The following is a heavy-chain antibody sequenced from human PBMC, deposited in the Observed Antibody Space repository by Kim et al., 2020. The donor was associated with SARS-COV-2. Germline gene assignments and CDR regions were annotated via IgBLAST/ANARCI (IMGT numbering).Heavy chain of an antibody. V-gene: IGHV1-69*13. CDR3: ASSPQTHDILTGFHYYGMDV. J-gene: IGHJ6*02. CDR1: GGTFSSYA. Sequence: SVKVSCKASGGTFSSYAISWVRQAPGQGLEWMGGIIPIFGTANYAQKFQGRVTITADESTSTAYMELSSLRSEDTAVYYCASSPQTHDILTGFHYYGMDVWGQGTTVTVSS. CDR2: IIPIFGTA. D-gene: IGHD3-9*01.